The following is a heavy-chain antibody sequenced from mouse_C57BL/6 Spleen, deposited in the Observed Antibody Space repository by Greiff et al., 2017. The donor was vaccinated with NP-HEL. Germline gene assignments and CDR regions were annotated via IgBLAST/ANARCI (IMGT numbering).Heavy chain of an antibody. CDR1: GYAFSSYW. V-gene: IGHV1-80*01. CDR3: ARLATTAYAMDY. J-gene: IGHJ4*01. Sequence: VQLQQSGAELVKPGASVKISCKASGYAFSSYWMNWVKQRPGKGLEWIGQIYPGDGDTNYNGKFKGKATLTADKSSRTAYMQLSSLTSDDSAVYFCARLATTAYAMDYWGQGTSVTVSS. CDR2: IYPGDGDT. D-gene: IGHD1-2*01.